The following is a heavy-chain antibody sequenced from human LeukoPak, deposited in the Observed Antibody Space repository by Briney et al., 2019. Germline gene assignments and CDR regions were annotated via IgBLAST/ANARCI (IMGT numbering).Heavy chain of an antibody. D-gene: IGHD3-9*01. CDR3: ARERDVYGILSGPKDY. CDR1: GFTFSTYT. CDR2: TSYDGSNK. V-gene: IGHV3-30-3*01. Sequence: PGGSLRLSCAASGFTFSTYTMHWVRQAPGKGLEWVAITSYDGSNKYYTDSVKGRFTISRDNSKNTLYLQMNSLRTEDTAVYYCARERDVYGILSGPKDYWGQGAQVTVSS. J-gene: IGHJ4*02.